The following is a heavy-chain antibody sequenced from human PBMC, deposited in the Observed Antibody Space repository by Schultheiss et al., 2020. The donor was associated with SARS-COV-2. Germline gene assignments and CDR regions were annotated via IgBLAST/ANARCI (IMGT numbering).Heavy chain of an antibody. CDR3: ARGLLDWNDY. V-gene: IGHV4-39*07. Sequence: SETLSLTCTVSGGSISSSSYYWGWIRQPPGKGLEWIGSIYYSGSTNYNPSLKSRVTISVDTSKNQFSLKLSSVTAADTAVYYCARGLLDWNDYWGQGTLVTVSS. D-gene: IGHD1-1*01. CDR1: GGSISSSSYY. CDR2: IYYSGST. J-gene: IGHJ4*02.